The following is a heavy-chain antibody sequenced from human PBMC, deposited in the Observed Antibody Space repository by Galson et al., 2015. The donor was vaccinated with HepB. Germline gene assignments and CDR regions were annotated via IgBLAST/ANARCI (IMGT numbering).Heavy chain of an antibody. Sequence: SLRLSCAASGFTFSSYGMHWVRQAPGKGLEWVAVIWYDGSNKYYADSMKGRFTISRDNSKNTLYLQMNSLRAEDTAVYYCARDLRPTYNWNYGYAFDIWGQGTMVTVSS. CDR1: GFTFSSYG. D-gene: IGHD1-7*01. V-gene: IGHV3-33*01. CDR3: ARDLRPTYNWNYGYAFDI. J-gene: IGHJ3*02. CDR2: IWYDGSNK.